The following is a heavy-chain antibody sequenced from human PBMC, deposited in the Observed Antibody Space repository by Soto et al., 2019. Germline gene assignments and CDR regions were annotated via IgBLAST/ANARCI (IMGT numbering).Heavy chain of an antibody. D-gene: IGHD3-10*01. Sequence: QVQLVQSGAEVKKPGASVKVSCKASGYVFIGYGISWVRQAPGQGLEWMGWISRHNGNTKYAQNFQGRVTMTTDASTSTAYMELRSLRSDDTDVYYCARDLDGSGSYFTDYWGQGTLVTVSS. CDR1: GYVFIGYG. CDR2: ISRHNGNT. J-gene: IGHJ4*02. CDR3: ARDLDGSGSYFTDY. V-gene: IGHV1-18*01.